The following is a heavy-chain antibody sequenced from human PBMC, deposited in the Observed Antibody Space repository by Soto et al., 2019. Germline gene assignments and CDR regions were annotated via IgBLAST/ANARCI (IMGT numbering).Heavy chain of an antibody. Sequence: GGSLRLSCAASGCTFSSYAMSWVRQAPGKGLEWVSAISGSGGSTYYADSVKGRFTISRDNSKNTLYLQMNSLRAEDTAVYYCAKDYYYGSGSYYHSYYFDYWGQGTLVTVSS. D-gene: IGHD3-10*01. CDR2: ISGSGGST. CDR3: AKDYYYGSGSYYHSYYFDY. CDR1: GCTFSSYA. J-gene: IGHJ4*02. V-gene: IGHV3-23*01.